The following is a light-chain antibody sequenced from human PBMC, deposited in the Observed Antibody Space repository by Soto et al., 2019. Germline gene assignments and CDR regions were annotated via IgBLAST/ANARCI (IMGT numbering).Light chain of an antibody. CDR2: DAS. CDR3: QQRSDWPPIT. V-gene: IGKV3-11*01. CDR1: QSVSRY. J-gene: IGKJ5*01. Sequence: EIVMTQSPATLSVSPEERATLSCRASQSVSRYLAWYQQKPGQAPRLLIYDASNRATGIPARFSGSGSGTDFTLTISSLEPEDFAVYYCQQRSDWPPITFGQGTRLEIK.